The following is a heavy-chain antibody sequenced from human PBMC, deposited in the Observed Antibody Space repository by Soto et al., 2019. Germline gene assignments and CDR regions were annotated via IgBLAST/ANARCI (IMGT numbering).Heavy chain of an antibody. J-gene: IGHJ6*02. Sequence: QEQLVQSGAEVKKPGASVKVSCKASGSSLNNYFVSWVRQAPGQGLEWMGMIRPRADGAAHARKFQGRVSMTRDTSTTTVPMELTRLTSEDTAVYFCARGCSGGTCYGATEHYFSGLAVWGQGTTVSVSS. CDR3: ARGCSGGTCYGATEHYFSGLAV. V-gene: IGHV1-46*02. CDR1: GSSLNNYF. D-gene: IGHD2-15*01. CDR2: IRPRADGA.